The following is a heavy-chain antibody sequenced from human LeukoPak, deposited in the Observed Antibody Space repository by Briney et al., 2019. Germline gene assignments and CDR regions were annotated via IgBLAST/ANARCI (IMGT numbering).Heavy chain of an antibody. J-gene: IGHJ4*02. D-gene: IGHD3-22*01. CDR1: GFTFSSYA. Sequence: GGSLRLSCAASGFTFSSYAMSWVRQAPGKGLEWVSAISGSGGSTYYADSVKGRFTISRVNSKNTLYLQMNSLRAEDTAVYYCAKDLESGSDSSGYYDYWGQGTLVTVSS. CDR3: AKDLESGSDSSGYYDY. V-gene: IGHV3-23*01. CDR2: ISGSGGST.